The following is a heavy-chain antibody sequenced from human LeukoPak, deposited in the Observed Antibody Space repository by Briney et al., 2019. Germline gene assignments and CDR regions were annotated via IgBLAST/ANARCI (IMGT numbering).Heavy chain of an antibody. CDR2: ISGDGGST. D-gene: IGHD3-16*01. CDR1: GFSINDYA. Sequence: GGSLRLSCAASGFSINDYAMHWVRQAPPPGQGRVSLISGDGGSTYYADSVKGRFIISRDNSKSSLYLQMNSLRTEDTALYYCAGGYYYYSGMDVWGQGTTVTVSS. V-gene: IGHV3-43*02. J-gene: IGHJ6*02. CDR3: AGGYYYYSGMDV.